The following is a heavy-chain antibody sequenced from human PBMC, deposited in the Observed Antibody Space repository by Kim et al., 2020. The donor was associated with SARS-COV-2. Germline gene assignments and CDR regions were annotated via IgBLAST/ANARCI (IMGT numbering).Heavy chain of an antibody. CDR2: ISAYNGNT. V-gene: IGHV1-18*04. Sequence: ASVKVSCKASGYTFTSYGISWVRQAPGQGLEWMGWISAYNGNTNYAQKLQGRVTMTTDTSTSTAYMELRSLRSDDTAVYYCARDQYMGGSWYWRDDAFDIWGQGTMVTVSS. CDR1: GYTFTSYG. CDR3: ARDQYMGGSWYWRDDAFDI. D-gene: IGHD6-13*01. J-gene: IGHJ3*02.